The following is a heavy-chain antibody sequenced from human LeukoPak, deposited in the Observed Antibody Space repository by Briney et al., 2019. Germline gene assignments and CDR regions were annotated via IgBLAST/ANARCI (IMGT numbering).Heavy chain of an antibody. CDR2: ISYDGSNK. D-gene: IGHD1-26*01. J-gene: IGHJ4*02. CDR3: AKVGASGSLFDY. Sequence: PGRSLRLSCAASGFTSSSYGMHWVRQAPGKGLEWVAVISYDGSNKYYADSVKGRFTISRDNSKNTLYLQMNSLRAEDTAVYYCAKVGASGSLFDYWGQGTLVTVSS. CDR1: GFTSSSYG. V-gene: IGHV3-30*18.